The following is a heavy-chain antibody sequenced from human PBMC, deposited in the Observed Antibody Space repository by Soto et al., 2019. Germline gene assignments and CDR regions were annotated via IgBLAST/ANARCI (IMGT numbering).Heavy chain of an antibody. CDR2: INAGNGNT. V-gene: IGHV1-3*01. J-gene: IGHJ5*02. Sequence: ASVKVSCKASGYTFTSYSMHWVRQAPGQRLEWMGWINAGNGNTKYSQKFQGRVTITRDTSASTAYMELSSLRSEDTAVYYCARGLAYYHDSGGYSYNWFDPWGQGTLVTVSS. CDR1: GYTFTSYS. CDR3: ARGLAYYHDSGGYSYNWFDP. D-gene: IGHD3-22*01.